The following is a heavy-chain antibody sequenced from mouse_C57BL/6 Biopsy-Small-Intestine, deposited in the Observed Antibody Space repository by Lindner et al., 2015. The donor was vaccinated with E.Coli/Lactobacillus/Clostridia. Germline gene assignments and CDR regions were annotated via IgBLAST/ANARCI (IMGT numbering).Heavy chain of an antibody. Sequence: EVQLQESGPVLVKPGASVKMSCKASGYTFTDYYMNWVKQSHGKSLEWIGVINPYNGGTSYNQKFKGKATLTVDKSSSTAYMELNSLTSEDSAVYYCARGGSNYLYYFDYWGQGTTLTVSS. CDR1: GYTFTDYY. CDR3: ARGGSNYLYYFDY. V-gene: IGHV1-19*01. CDR2: INPYNGGT. D-gene: IGHD2-5*01. J-gene: IGHJ2*01.